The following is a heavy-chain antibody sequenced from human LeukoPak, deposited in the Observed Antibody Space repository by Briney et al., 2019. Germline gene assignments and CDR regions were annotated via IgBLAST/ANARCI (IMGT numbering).Heavy chain of an antibody. CDR2: ISGSGGST. V-gene: IGHV3-23*01. CDR1: GFTFSNYA. CDR3: AKPPAEYCSGGTCYLDY. J-gene: IGHJ4*02. D-gene: IGHD2-15*01. Sequence: GGSLRLSCAASGFTFSNYAMSWVRQAPGKGLEWVSAISGSGGSTYYADSVKGRLTISRDNSKNTLFLQMNSLRAEDTAVYYCAKPPAEYCSGGTCYLDYWGQGTLVTVSS.